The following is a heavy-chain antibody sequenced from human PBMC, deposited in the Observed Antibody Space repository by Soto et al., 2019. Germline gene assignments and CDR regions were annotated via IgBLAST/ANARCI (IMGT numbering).Heavy chain of an antibody. CDR2: IKNSANSYTT. V-gene: IGHV3-72*01. CDR3: ARVRLGAPPRYFAY. D-gene: IGHD1-26*01. J-gene: IGHJ4*02. CDR1: SFTFSDHD. Sequence: GVSLRLSWAASSFTFSDHDMDWVRRATEKGLERVGRIKNSANSYTTEYAASVKGRITISRDDSNNSLYLQIHSLKPEDTAVYYCARVRLGAPPRYFAYWGQRSLVTVSS.